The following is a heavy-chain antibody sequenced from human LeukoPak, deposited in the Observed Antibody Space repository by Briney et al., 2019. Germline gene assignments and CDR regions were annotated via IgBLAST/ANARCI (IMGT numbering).Heavy chain of an antibody. J-gene: IGHJ4*02. D-gene: IGHD6-13*01. CDR2: MNPNSGNT. CDR3: ARGLRREQQLLRAFDY. CDR1: GYTFTNYD. Sequence: ASVRVSCKASGYTFTNYDINWVRQAAGQGLEWMGWMNPNSGNTGSAQKFQGRVTMTSNTSISTAYMELSSLRSEDTAVYYCARGLRREQQLLRAFDYWGQGTPVTVSS. V-gene: IGHV1-8*01.